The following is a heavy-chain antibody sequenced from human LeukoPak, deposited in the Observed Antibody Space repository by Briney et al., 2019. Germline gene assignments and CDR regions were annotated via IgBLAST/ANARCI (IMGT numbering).Heavy chain of an antibody. Sequence: SETLSLTCTDSGGSISSDAYRWGWIRQPPGKGLEWIGNIYYSGYTYYNPSLKSRVTISVDTSKNQLSLKLTSVTAADTAVYYCARLDWGSGGSGSFDYWGQGTLVTVSS. CDR2: IYYSGYT. V-gene: IGHV4-39*01. CDR1: GGSISSDAYR. CDR3: ARLDWGSGGSGSFDY. J-gene: IGHJ4*02. D-gene: IGHD7-27*01.